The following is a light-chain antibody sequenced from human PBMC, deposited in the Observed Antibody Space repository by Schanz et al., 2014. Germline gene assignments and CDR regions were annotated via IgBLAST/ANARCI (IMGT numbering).Light chain of an antibody. Sequence: QSALTQPPSASGSLGQSVTISCTGTSSDVGTYNYVSWYQQHPGKAPKLMIYEVSKRPSGVPDRISGSKSGNTASLTVSGLQAEDEADYYCSSYAGSNNFRFGGGTKLTVL. CDR1: SSDVGTYNY. V-gene: IGLV2-8*01. J-gene: IGLJ2*01. CDR3: SSYAGSNNFR. CDR2: EVS.